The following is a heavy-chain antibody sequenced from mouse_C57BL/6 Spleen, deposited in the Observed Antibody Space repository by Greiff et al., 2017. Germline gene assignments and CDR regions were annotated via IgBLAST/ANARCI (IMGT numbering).Heavy chain of an antibody. CDR2: IDPGNGDT. V-gene: IGHV1-12*01. CDR1: GYTFTSYN. J-gene: IGHJ1*03. D-gene: IGHD2-3*01. CDR3: ARRGSYDGYYEYFDV. Sequence: QVQLKQSGAELVRPGASVKMSCKASGYTFTSYNMHWVKQTPRQGLEWIGAIDPGNGDTTYNQKFKGKATLTVDKSSSTAYMQLSSLTSEDSAVYFCARRGSYDGYYEYFDVWGTGTTVTVSS.